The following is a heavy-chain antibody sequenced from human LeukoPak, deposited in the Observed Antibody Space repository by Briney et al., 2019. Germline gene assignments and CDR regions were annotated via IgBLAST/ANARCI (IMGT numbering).Heavy chain of an antibody. CDR2: ISDSGGST. J-gene: IGHJ4*02. CDR3: AKRGVVIRVVLVGFHKQAYYFDS. CDR1: GITLSNYG. Sequence: GGSLRLSCAVSGITLSNYGMSWVRQAPGKGLERVAGISDSGGSTNYAVSVKGRFTISRDNPKNTLYLQMNSLRAEDTAVYFCAKRGVVIRVVLVGFHKQAYYFDSWGQGALVTVSS. V-gene: IGHV3-23*01. D-gene: IGHD3/OR15-3a*01.